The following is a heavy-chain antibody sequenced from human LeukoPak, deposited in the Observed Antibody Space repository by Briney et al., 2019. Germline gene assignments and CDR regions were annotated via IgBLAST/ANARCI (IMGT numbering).Heavy chain of an antibody. Sequence: SQTLSLTCTVSGGSISSGDYYWSWICQPPGKGLEWIGYIYYSGSTYYNPSLKSRVTISVDTSKNQFSLKLSSVTAADTAVYYCARLYANGNYMDVWGKGTTVTVSS. J-gene: IGHJ6*03. CDR1: GGSISSGDYY. D-gene: IGHD2-8*01. V-gene: IGHV4-30-4*08. CDR3: ARLYANGNYMDV. CDR2: IYYSGST.